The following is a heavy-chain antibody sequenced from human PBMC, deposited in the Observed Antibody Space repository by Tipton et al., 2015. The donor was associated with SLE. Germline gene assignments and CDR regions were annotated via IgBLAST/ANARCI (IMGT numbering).Heavy chain of an antibody. V-gene: IGHV4-31*03. CDR3: AKSGRSSSFLFEY. Sequence: TLSLTCTVSGGPIISGGYYWNWIRQHPEKGLEWIGYIYYSGSTYYNPSLKSRVSMSVDTSKKQFSLNLSSVTAADTAVYYCAKSGRSSSFLFEYWSRGTLVTVSS. CDR1: GGPIISGGYY. CDR2: IYYSGST. J-gene: IGHJ4*02. D-gene: IGHD6-6*01.